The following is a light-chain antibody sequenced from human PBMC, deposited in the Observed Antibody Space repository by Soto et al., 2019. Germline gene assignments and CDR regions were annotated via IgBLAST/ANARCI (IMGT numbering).Light chain of an antibody. CDR2: AAS. CDR1: QSISNF. Sequence: DVQMTQSPSSLSASVGDRVTITCRASQSISNFLNWYQQKPGKAPKLLIYAASSLQSGVPARFSSSGSEKDFTLNISSIQPEDFTTYYCQQSYSTPLTFGGGTNVEIK. V-gene: IGKV1-39*01. J-gene: IGKJ4*01. CDR3: QQSYSTPLT.